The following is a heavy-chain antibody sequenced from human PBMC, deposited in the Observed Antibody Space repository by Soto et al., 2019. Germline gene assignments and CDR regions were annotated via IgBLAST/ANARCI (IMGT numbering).Heavy chain of an antibody. CDR2: AKSKTDGGSS. Sequence: PGGSLRLSCAASGFPFSNAWINWVRQVPGKGLEWVGRAKSKTDGGSSDYAAPVKGRFAVSRDDSKNIVYLQMNSLKIEDTGVYYCTTDSRTTLPEIRFDYWGHGTQVTVSS. D-gene: IGHD1-26*01. CDR1: GFPFSNAW. J-gene: IGHJ4*01. CDR3: TTDSRTTLPEIRFDY. V-gene: IGHV3-15*07.